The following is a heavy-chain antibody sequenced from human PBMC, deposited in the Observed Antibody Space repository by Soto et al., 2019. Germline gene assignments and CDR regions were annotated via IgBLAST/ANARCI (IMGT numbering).Heavy chain of an antibody. D-gene: IGHD2-21*02. Sequence: EVQLLESGGDLVRPGGSLRLSCAASGVTFSSYAMGWVRQAPGKGLDWVSGISRAGTYTFYADSVRALFTISRDNSWGALYRQMNALRAEDTAVYFWVEYRVTEDLGGYWGQGALVTVSS. J-gene: IGHJ4*02. CDR1: GVTFSSYA. V-gene: IGHV3-23*01. CDR2: ISRAGTYT. CDR3: VEYRVTEDLGGY.